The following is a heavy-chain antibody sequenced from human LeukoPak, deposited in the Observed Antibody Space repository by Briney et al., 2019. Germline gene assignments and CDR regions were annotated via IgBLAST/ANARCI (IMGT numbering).Heavy chain of an antibody. CDR3: AASGWGYYFDY. D-gene: IGHD6-19*01. Sequence: GGSLRLSCAASGFSFTSYAMSWVRQAPARGLEWVSSMKGGGGDTFYADSVKGRFTLSRDDSRNTVYLQLNSLRAEDTAVYYCAASGWGYYFDYWGQGTLVTVSS. CDR2: MKGGGGDT. CDR1: GFSFTSYA. J-gene: IGHJ4*02. V-gene: IGHV3-23*01.